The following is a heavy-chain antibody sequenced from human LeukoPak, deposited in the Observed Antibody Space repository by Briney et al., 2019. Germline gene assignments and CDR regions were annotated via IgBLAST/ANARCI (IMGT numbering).Heavy chain of an antibody. Sequence: ASVTVSCKASGYTFTNYDINWVRQATGQGLEWMGWMNPNSGNTGYAQKFQGRVTMTRNTSISTAYMELSSLRSEDTAVYYCARDTGYSSGWYVYYYYYGMDVWGQGTTVTVSS. CDR3: ARDTGYSSGWYVYYYYYGMDV. J-gene: IGHJ6*02. V-gene: IGHV1-8*01. CDR1: GYTFTNYD. CDR2: MNPNSGNT. D-gene: IGHD6-19*01.